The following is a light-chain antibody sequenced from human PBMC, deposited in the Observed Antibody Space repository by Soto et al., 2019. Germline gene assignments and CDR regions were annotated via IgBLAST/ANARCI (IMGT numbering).Light chain of an antibody. J-gene: IGLJ2*01. CDR3: MLSYNVAPSVV. CDR1: TGAVTSGHY. V-gene: IGLV7-46*01. Sequence: QAVVTQEPSLTVSPGGTVTLTCGSNTGAVTSGHYPYWVQQRPGQAPRTLIYDTSNRHSWTPARFSASLLGGKAALTLSGAQPEDEADYYCMLSYNVAPSVVFGGGTKLTVL. CDR2: DTS.